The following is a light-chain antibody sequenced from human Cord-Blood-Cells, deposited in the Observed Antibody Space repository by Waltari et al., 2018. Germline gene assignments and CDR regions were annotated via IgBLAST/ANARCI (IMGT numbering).Light chain of an antibody. J-gene: IGKJ1*01. Sequence: EIVKTQSPPTLSVSPRERATLSCTTTQSLSCNLAWYQQQPGQAHSLLIYGASTKASGIPGRFSGSGSGTEFTLTISRLPSEDFAFYYCQKYNNSPQTFGQGTKVEIK. CDR2: GAS. CDR1: QSLSCN. V-gene: IGKV3-15*01. CDR3: QKYNNSPQT.